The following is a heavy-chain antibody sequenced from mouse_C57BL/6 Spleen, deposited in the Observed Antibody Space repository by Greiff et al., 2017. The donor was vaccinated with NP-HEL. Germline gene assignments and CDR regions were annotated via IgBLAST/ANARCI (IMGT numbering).Heavy chain of an antibody. Sequence: EVQLVESGGGLVQPKGSLKLSCAASGFSFNTYAMNWVRQAPGKGLEWVARIRSKSNNYATYYADSVKDRFTISRDDSESMLYLQMNNLKTEDTAMYYCVRHFPITTVVAREWYFDVWGTGTTVTVSS. V-gene: IGHV10-1*01. J-gene: IGHJ1*03. CDR1: GFSFNTYA. CDR3: VRHFPITTVVAREWYFDV. D-gene: IGHD1-1*01. CDR2: IRSKSNNYAT.